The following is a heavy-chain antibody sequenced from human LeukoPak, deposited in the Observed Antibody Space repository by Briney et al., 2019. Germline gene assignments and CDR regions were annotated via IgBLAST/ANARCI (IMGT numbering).Heavy chain of an antibody. D-gene: IGHD5-12*01. Sequence: SVKVSCKASGGTFSSYAISWVRQAPGQVLEWMGRIIPIFGTASYAQKFQGKVTITTDESTSTAYMELSSLRSEDTAVYYCARDFFKRSITSWGQGTLVTVSS. CDR2: IIPIFGTA. V-gene: IGHV1-69*05. CDR1: GGTFSSYA. J-gene: IGHJ5*02. CDR3: ARDFFKRSITS.